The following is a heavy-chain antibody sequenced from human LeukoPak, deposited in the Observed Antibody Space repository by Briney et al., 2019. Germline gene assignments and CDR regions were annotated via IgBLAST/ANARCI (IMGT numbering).Heavy chain of an antibody. Sequence: SETLSLTCAVYGGSFSGYSWSWIRQPPGKGLEWIGEMNHSGSTNNNPSLKSRVTISVDTSKNQFSLKLRSVTAADTAVYYCARGMVRGVITPGYWGQGTLVTVSS. CDR2: MNHSGST. J-gene: IGHJ4*02. V-gene: IGHV4-34*01. D-gene: IGHD3-10*01. CDR3: ARGMVRGVITPGY. CDR1: GGSFSGYS.